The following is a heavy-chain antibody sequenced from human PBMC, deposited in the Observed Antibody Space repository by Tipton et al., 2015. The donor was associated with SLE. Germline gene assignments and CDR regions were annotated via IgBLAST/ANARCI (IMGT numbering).Heavy chain of an antibody. CDR1: GFTFSDFA. J-gene: IGHJ4*02. CDR2: ITSEGSGA. D-gene: IGHD2-8*01. V-gene: IGHV3-74*01. Sequence: SLRLSCAASGFTFSDFAMSWFRQAPGKGLVWVSRITSEGSGADYADSVKGRFTVSRDNAKNTLYLQMNSLRAGDTAVYYCARNTMVSASDYWGQGTLVTVSS. CDR3: ARNTMVSASDY.